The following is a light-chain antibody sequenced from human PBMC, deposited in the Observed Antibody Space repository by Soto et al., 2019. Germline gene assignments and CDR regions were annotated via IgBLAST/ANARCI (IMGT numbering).Light chain of an antibody. Sequence: QSVLTQPPSVSAAPGQKVTISCSGSSSNSGKNYVSWYQKLPGTAPKLLIYDNNKRPSGIPDRFSGSKSGTSATLGITGLQTGDEAGDYCGTWDSSLSAVVFGGGTKVTVL. J-gene: IGLJ2*01. CDR2: DNN. CDR3: GTWDSSLSAVV. V-gene: IGLV1-51*01. CDR1: SSNSGKNY.